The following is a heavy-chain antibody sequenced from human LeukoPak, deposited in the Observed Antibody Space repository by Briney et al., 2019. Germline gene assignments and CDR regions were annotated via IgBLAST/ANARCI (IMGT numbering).Heavy chain of an antibody. CDR1: VGSISRGGYY. J-gene: IGHJ3*02. CDR2: IYYSGST. CDR3: ARDPSLYGSGPFDI. Sequence: SQTLSLTCTVSVGSISRGGYYWSSIRQHPGKGLEWIGYIYYSGSTYYNPSLKSRVTLSVDTSKNQFSLKLSSVTTADTAVYYCARDPSLYGSGPFDIWGQGTMVTVSS. D-gene: IGHD3-10*01. V-gene: IGHV4-31*03.